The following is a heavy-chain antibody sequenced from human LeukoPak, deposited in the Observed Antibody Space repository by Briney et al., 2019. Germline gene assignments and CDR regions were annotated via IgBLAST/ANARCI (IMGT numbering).Heavy chain of an antibody. V-gene: IGHV4-59*11. CDR3: ARDSRSGLFDY. Sequence: QASETLSLTCTVSGGSISSHYRSWIRQPPGKGLEWIGYIYYSGSTNYNPSLKSRVTISVDTSNNQFSLKLTSVTAADTAVYYCARDSRSGLFDYWGQGTLVTVSS. D-gene: IGHD2-15*01. J-gene: IGHJ4*02. CDR1: GGSISSHY. CDR2: IYYSGST.